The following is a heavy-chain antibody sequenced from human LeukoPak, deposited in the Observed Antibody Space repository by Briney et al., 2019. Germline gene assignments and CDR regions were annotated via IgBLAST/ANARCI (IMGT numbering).Heavy chain of an antibody. D-gene: IGHD6-19*01. V-gene: IGHV3-21*01. Sequence: TGGSLRLSCAASGFTFSSYSMNWVRQAPGKGLEWVSSISSSSYIYYADSVKGRFTISRDNAKNSLYLQMNSLRAEDTAVYYCARLAVAGPFDYWGQGTLVTVSS. CDR3: ARLAVAGPFDY. J-gene: IGHJ4*02. CDR2: ISSSSYI. CDR1: GFTFSSYS.